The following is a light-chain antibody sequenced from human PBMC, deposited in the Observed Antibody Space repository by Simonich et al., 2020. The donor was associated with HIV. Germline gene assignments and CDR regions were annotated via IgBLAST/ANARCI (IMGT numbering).Light chain of an antibody. Sequence: NFMLTQPHSVSESPGKTVALSCTRSSGSIASDYVQWYQQRPGSSPPTVLYEYNQRPSGVPDRFSGSIDSSSNSAALTSSGLKTEDEADYYCQSSDSSNHWVFGGGTKLTVL. CDR1: SGSIASDY. CDR3: QSSDSSNHWV. J-gene: IGLJ3*02. CDR2: EYN. V-gene: IGLV6-57*01.